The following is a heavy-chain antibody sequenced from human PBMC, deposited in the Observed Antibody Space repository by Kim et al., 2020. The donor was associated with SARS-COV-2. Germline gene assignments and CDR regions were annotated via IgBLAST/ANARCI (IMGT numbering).Heavy chain of an antibody. Sequence: SETLSLTCTVSGGSISSGGYYWSWIRQHPGKGLEWIGYIYYSGSTYYNPSLKSRVTISVDTSKNQFSLKLSSVTAADTAVYYCAREKGRIPNCSSTSCYLVWFDPWGQGTLVTVSS. CDR2: IYYSGST. V-gene: IGHV4-31*03. CDR1: GGSISSGGYY. D-gene: IGHD2-2*01. J-gene: IGHJ5*02. CDR3: AREKGRIPNCSSTSCYLVWFDP.